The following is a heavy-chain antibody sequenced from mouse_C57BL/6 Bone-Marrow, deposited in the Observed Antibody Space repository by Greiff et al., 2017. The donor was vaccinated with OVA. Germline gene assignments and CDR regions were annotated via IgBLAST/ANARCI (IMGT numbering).Heavy chain of an antibody. CDR2: IDPSDSYT. V-gene: IGHV1-50*01. D-gene: IGHD1-1*02. CDR1: GYTFTSYW. J-gene: IGHJ4*01. Sequence: VQVVESGAELVKPGASVKLSCKASGYTFTSYWMQWVKQRPGQGLEWIGEIDPSDSYTNYNQKFKGKATLTVDTSSSTAYMQLSSLTSEDSAVYYCARLGWFYAMDYWGQGTSVTVSS. CDR3: ARLGWFYAMDY.